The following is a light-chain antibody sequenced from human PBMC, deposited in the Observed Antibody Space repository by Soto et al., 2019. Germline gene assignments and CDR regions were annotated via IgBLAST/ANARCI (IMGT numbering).Light chain of an antibody. CDR2: DVA. V-gene: IGLV2-14*03. CDR1: SSDVGGSNF. J-gene: IGLJ1*01. CDR3: VSYTSSTTYV. Sequence: QSVLTQPASVSDSPGQSITISCTGTSSDVGGSNFVSWYQQHPGKPPKLIIYDVANRPSGVSNRFSGSKSGSTASLIISRLQTEDEADYYCVSYTSSTTYVFGTGTKPPS.